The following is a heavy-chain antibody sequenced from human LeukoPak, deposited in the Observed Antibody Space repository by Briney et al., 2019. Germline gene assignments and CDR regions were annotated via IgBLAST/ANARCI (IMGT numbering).Heavy chain of an antibody. V-gene: IGHV1-18*01. J-gene: IGHJ4*02. Sequence: GASVRVSCKASGYTFTSYGISWVRQAPGQGLEWMGWISAYNGNTNYAQKHQGRVTMTTETSTSTAYMELRSLRSDDTAVYYCASGLELVSFDYWGQGTLVTVSS. CDR1: GYTFTSYG. CDR3: ASGLELVSFDY. D-gene: IGHD1-7*01. CDR2: ISAYNGNT.